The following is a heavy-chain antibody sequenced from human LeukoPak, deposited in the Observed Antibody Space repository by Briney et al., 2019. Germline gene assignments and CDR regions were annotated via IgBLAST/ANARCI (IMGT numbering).Heavy chain of an antibody. CDR2: IYPGDSDT. V-gene: IGHV5-51*01. CDR3: ARITGYCSSTSCSYYFDY. CDR1: GYSFTSYW. Sequence: GESLEISCKGSGYSFTSYWIGWVRQVPGKGLEWMGIIYPGDSDTRYSPSLQGQVTISADKSISTAYLQWSSLKASDTAMYYCARITGYCSSTSCSYYFDYWGQGTLVTVSS. D-gene: IGHD2-2*03. J-gene: IGHJ4*02.